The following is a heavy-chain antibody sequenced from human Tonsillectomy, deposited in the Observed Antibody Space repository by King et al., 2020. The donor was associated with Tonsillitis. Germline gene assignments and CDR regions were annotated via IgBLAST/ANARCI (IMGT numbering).Heavy chain of an antibody. CDR3: AKITHGYCRGGSCYSSSYFDD. J-gene: IGHJ4*02. CDR2: IYNSGST. CDR1: GGSISSYY. D-gene: IGHD2-15*01. Sequence: VQLQESGPGLVKPSETLSLTCTVSGGSISSYYWSWIRQPPGKGLEWIGYIYNSGSTYYNPSLKSRVTIAGDTSKNQFSLKLTSVTAADTAVYYCAKITHGYCRGGSCYSSSYFDDWGQGTLVTVSS. V-gene: IGHV4-59*01.